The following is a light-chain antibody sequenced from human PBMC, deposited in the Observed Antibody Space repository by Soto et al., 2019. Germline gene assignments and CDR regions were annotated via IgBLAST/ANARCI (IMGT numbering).Light chain of an antibody. Sequence: EVVMTQSPVTLSVSPGERATLSCRVSQSVYGSLAWYQQKPGQAPRLLIHGASNRATDIPARFSGSGSGTEFSLTINGLQSDDFAVYYCQQYKYWPLTFGGGTKVEIK. V-gene: IGKV3-15*01. J-gene: IGKJ4*01. CDR1: QSVYGS. CDR3: QQYKYWPLT. CDR2: GAS.